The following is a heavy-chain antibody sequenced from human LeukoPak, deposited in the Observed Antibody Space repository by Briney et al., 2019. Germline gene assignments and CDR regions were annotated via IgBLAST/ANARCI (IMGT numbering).Heavy chain of an antibody. V-gene: IGHV1-69*05. CDR2: IIPIFGTA. D-gene: IGHD5-18*01. CDR1: GGTFSSYA. CDR3: AREWIQLWLEKVRYFDY. Sequence: SVKVSCKASGGTFSSYAISWVRQAPGQGLEWMGRIIPIFGTANYAQKFQGRLTITTDESTSTAYMELSSLRSEDTAVYYCAREWIQLWLEKVRYFDYWGQGTLVTVSS. J-gene: IGHJ4*02.